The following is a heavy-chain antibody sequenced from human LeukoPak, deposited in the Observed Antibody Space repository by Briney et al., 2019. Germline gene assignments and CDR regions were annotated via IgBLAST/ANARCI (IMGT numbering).Heavy chain of an antibody. CDR2: ISGSGGST. J-gene: IGHJ4*02. V-gene: IGHV3-23*01. D-gene: IGHD4-17*01. CDR1: GFTFSSYA. Sequence: GGSLRLSCAASGFTFSSYAMSWVRQAPGKGLEWVSAISGSGGSTYYADSVKGRFTISRDNSKNTLYLQMNSLRAEDTAVYYCAKAGLGGGTTVTMFDYWGQGTLVTVSS. CDR3: AKAGLGGGTTVTMFDY.